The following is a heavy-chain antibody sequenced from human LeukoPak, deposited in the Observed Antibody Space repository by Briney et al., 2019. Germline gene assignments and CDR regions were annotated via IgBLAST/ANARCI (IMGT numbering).Heavy chain of an antibody. J-gene: IGHJ3*01. CDR3: TRRVRGVVIFSRAQGSFDL. V-gene: IGHV1-8*02. Sequence: ASVTVSCKASGYTFINYDINWIRQAAGQGPEWMGWMHPSSGDTGNAEKFHGRVTMTRDTSTSTAYMELSSLRSDDTAVYYCTRRVRGVVIFSRAQGSFDLWGQGTLVTVSS. CDR1: GYTFINYD. D-gene: IGHD3-10*01. CDR2: MHPSSGDT.